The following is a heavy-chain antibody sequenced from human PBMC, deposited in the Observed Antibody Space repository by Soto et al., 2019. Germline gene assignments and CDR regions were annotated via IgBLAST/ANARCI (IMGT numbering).Heavy chain of an antibody. D-gene: IGHD2-15*01. CDR3: ELGYCSAGRCHAGGNYYYGMGV. Sequence: GESLKISCKGSGYSFTSYWIGWVRQMPGKGLEWMGIIYPGDSDTRYSPSFQGQVTISADKSISTAYLQWSSLKASDTAMYYCELGYCSAGRCHAGGNYYYGMGVWERGTRVAVSS. V-gene: IGHV5-51*01. CDR1: GYSFTSYW. J-gene: IGHJ6*01. CDR2: IYPGDSDT.